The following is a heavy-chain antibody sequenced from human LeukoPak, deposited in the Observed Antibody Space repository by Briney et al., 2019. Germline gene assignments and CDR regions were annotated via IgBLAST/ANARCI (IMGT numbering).Heavy chain of an antibody. CDR1: GFTFSSYW. CDR3: AKDQSSGWYGYYFDY. Sequence: GGSLRLSCAASGFTFSSYWMSWVRQAPGKGLEWVANIKQDGSEKYYVDFVKGRFTISRDNAKNSLYLQMNSLRAEDTAVYYCAKDQSSGWYGYYFDYWGQGTLVTVSS. CDR2: IKQDGSEK. D-gene: IGHD6-19*01. V-gene: IGHV3-7*03. J-gene: IGHJ4*02.